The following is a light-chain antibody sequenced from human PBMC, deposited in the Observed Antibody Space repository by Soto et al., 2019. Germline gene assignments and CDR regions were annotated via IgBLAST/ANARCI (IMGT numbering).Light chain of an antibody. J-gene: IGKJ5*01. CDR1: QSVSSN. V-gene: IGKV3-20*01. Sequence: EIVLTQSPGTLSLSPGERATLSCRASQSVSSNLAWYQQKPGQAPRLLIYGASSRATGIPDRFSGTGSGTAFTLAINRLEPEDFAVYYCQLYGISPHFGQGTRLEIK. CDR2: GAS. CDR3: QLYGISPH.